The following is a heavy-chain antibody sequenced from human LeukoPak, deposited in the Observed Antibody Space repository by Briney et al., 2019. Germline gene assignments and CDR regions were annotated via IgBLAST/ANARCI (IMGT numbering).Heavy chain of an antibody. CDR1: GFTFSSYT. CDR3: AELGITMIGGV. D-gene: IGHD3-10*02. J-gene: IGHJ6*04. Sequence: PGGSLRLSCAASGFTFSSYTMTWVRQAPGKGLEWVSSISSSSSYIYYADSVKGRFTISRDNAKNSLYLQMNSLRAEDTAVYYCAELGITMIGGVWGKGTTVTISS. V-gene: IGHV3-21*01. CDR2: ISSSSSYI.